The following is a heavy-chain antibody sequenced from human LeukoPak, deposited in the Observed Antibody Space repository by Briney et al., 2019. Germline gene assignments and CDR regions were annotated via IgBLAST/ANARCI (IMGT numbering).Heavy chain of an antibody. CDR2: INPSGGST. CDR3: AREAGCSGGSCYFDD. Sequence: GASVKVSCKASGYTFTSYYMHWVRQAPGQGLEWMGIINPSGGSTSYAQKSQGRVTMTRDTSTSTVYMELSSLRSEDTAVYYFAREAGCSGGSCYFDDWGQGTLVTVSS. J-gene: IGHJ4*02. D-gene: IGHD2-15*01. V-gene: IGHV1-46*01. CDR1: GYTFTSYY.